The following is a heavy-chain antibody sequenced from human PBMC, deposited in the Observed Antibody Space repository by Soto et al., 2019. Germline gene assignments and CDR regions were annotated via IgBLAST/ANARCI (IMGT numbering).Heavy chain of an antibody. J-gene: IGHJ4*02. CDR3: ARDSRGTLSRKLSTVYV. Sequence: GGSLRLSCAASGFTFSSYSMNWVRQAPGKGLEWVSYISSSSSTIYYADSVKGRFTISRDNAKNSLYLQMNSLRDEDTAVYYCARDSRGTLSRKLSTVYVWGQGTLVPVSS. D-gene: IGHD1-7*01. CDR2: ISSSSSTI. CDR1: GFTFSSYS. V-gene: IGHV3-48*02.